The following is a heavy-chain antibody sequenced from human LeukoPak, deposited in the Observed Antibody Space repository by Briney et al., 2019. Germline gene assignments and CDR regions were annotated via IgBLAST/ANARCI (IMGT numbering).Heavy chain of an antibody. CDR2: FDPEDGET. D-gene: IGHD3-22*01. V-gene: IGHV1-24*01. CDR1: GYTLTELS. Sequence: ASEKVSCKVSGYTLTELSMHWVRQAPGKGLEWMGGFDPEDGETIYAQKFQGRVTMTEDTSTDTAYMELSSLRSEDTAVYYCAHYSSGRFYYFDYWGQGTLVTVSS. CDR3: AHYSSGRFYYFDY. J-gene: IGHJ4*02.